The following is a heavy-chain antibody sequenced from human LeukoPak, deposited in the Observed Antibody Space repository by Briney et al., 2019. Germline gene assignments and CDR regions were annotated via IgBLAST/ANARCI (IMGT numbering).Heavy chain of an antibody. CDR1: GGSISSYY. D-gene: IGHD4-17*01. Sequence: PSETLSLPCTVSGGSISSYYWSWIRQPPGKGLEWIGYIHYSGSTNYNPSLKTRVTISADTSKNQFSLKLNSVTAADTAVYYCARHTTVTTHLHYWGQGTLVTVSS. CDR2: IHYSGST. J-gene: IGHJ4*02. V-gene: IGHV4-59*01. CDR3: ARHTTVTTHLHY.